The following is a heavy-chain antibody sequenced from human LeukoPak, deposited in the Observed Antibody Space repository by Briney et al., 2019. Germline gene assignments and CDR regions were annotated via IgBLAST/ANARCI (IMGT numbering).Heavy chain of an antibody. D-gene: IGHD6-19*01. CDR3: AKGLYSSVSHDAFDI. CDR2: ISWNSGSI. Sequence: PGGSLGLSCAASGFTFDDYAMHWVRQAPGKGLEWVSGISWNSGSIGYADSVKGRFTISRDNAKNSLYLQMNSLRAEDTALYYCAKGLYSSVSHDAFDIWGQGTMVTVSS. V-gene: IGHV3-9*01. J-gene: IGHJ3*02. CDR1: GFTFDDYA.